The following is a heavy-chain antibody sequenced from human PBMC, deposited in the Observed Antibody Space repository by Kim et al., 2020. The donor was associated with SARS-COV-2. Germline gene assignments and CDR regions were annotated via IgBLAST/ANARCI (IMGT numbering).Heavy chain of an antibody. V-gene: IGHV6-1*01. CDR1: GDSVSSNSAA. CDR2: TYYRSKWYN. Sequence: SQTLSLTCAISGDSVSSNSAAWNWIRQSPSRGLEWLGRTYYRSKWYNDYAVSVKSRITINPDTSKNQFSLQLNSVTPEDTAVYYCARAPRESRVVRNYYYGMDVWGQGTTVTVSS. J-gene: IGHJ6*02. D-gene: IGHD3-22*01. CDR3: ARAPRESRVVRNYYYGMDV.